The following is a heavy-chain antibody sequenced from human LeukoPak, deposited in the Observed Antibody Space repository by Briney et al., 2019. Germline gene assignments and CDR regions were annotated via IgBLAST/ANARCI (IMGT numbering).Heavy chain of an antibody. CDR1: GYTFSSYG. J-gene: IGHJ6*04. CDR2: ITAYNGNT. CDR3: AGGDYPPGMDV. D-gene: IGHD3-16*01. Sequence: ASVKVSCKASGYTFSSYGISWVRQAPGQGLEWMGWITAYNGNTNYAQKLQGRVTMTTDTSTSTAYMELSRLRSDDTAVYYCAGGDYPPGMDVWGKGTTVTVSS. V-gene: IGHV1-18*01.